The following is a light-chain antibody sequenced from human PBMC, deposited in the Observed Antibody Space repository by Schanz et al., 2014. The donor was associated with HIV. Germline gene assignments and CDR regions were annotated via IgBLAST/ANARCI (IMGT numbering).Light chain of an antibody. Sequence: QSALTQPASVSGSPGQSITISCTGTSNDVGGHNYVSWFQQHPGRAPKLLIFEVTNRPSGIPNRFSGSKSGNTASLTISGLQAEDEADYYCNSYSHSNTYVFGSGTKLTVL. V-gene: IGLV2-14*03. J-gene: IGLJ1*01. CDR3: NSYSHSNTYV. CDR1: SNDVGGHNY. CDR2: EVT.